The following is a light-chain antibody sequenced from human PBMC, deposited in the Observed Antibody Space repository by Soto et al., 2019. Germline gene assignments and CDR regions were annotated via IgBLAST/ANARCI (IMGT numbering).Light chain of an antibody. CDR2: GAS. Sequence: EVLLTQSPDTLSLSPGERATLSCRASQSISSDYLVWYQQKPGQAPRLLIYGASSRATGIPDRFSGSGSETDFTLTITRLEPEDFATYYCQHYNSYSEAFGQGTKVDIK. V-gene: IGKV3-20*01. J-gene: IGKJ1*01. CDR1: QSISSDY. CDR3: QHYNSYSEA.